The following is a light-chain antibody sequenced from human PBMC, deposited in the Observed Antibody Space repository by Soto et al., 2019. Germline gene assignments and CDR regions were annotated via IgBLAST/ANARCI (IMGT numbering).Light chain of an antibody. CDR2: RTH. Sequence: QAVVSQAPSASGTPGQRVTISCSGSSSNIGSNYVYWYQQLPETAPKLLIYRTHQRPSGVPDRFSASKSDTSASLVISGLRSEDEAAYYCATWDDSLRGPVLFGGGTKLTVL. CDR1: SSNIGSNY. CDR3: ATWDDSLRGPVL. J-gene: IGLJ2*01. V-gene: IGLV1-47*01.